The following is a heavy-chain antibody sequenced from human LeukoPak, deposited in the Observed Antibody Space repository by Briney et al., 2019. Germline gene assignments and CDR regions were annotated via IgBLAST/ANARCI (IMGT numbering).Heavy chain of an antibody. V-gene: IGHV4-39*07. CDR3: ARPGGWFDP. J-gene: IGHJ5*02. Sequence: SETLSLTCTVSGGSLNTPNYYWGWIRQTPGKGLEWIGNIFYSGGTYYSPSLTSRVTISLDTSRNQFSLRLNSVTAADTAVYYCARPGGWFDPWGQGTLVTVSS. CDR1: GGSLNTPNYY. CDR2: IFYSGGT. D-gene: IGHD1-14*01.